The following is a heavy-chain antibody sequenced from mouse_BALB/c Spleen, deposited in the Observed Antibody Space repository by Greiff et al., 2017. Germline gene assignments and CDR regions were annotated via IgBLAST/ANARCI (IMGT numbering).Heavy chain of an antibody. CDR3: ARLNGNMYYFDY. CDR1: GYTFSSYW. J-gene: IGHJ2*01. V-gene: IGHV1-9*01. D-gene: IGHD2-1*01. Sequence: VQLQQSGAELMKPGASVKISCKATGYTFSSYWIEWVKQRPGHGLEWIGEILPGSGSTNYNEKFKGKATFTADTSSNTAYMQLSSLTSEDSAVYYCARLNGNMYYFDYWGQGTTLTVSS. CDR2: ILPGSGST.